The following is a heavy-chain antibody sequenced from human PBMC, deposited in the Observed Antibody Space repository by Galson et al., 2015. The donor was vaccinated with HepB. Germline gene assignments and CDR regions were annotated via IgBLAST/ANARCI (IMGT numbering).Heavy chain of an antibody. D-gene: IGHD5-12*01. Sequence: SLRLSCAASGFIFNDFAMHWVRQAPGKGLEWVAFLSYDGSKKYYADSVKGRFTISRDNSKNTLYLQMNTLSADDTAVYYCSRSGPYSGDFDYWGQGALVTVSS. CDR2: LSYDGSKK. CDR3: SRSGPYSGDFDY. V-gene: IGHV3-30-3*01. CDR1: GFIFNDFA. J-gene: IGHJ4*02.